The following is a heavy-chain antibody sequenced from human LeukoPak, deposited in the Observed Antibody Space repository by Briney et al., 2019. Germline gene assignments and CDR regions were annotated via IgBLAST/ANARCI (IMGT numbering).Heavy chain of an antibody. CDR1: GFTFSSYA. Sequence: GGSLRLSCAASGFTFSSYAMHWVRQAPGKGLEWVAVISYDGSNKYYADSVKGRFTISRDNSKNTLYLQMNSLRAEDTAVYYCARAGYYDLYGLDVWGQGTTVTVSS. CDR3: ARAGYYDLYGLDV. D-gene: IGHD3-22*01. J-gene: IGHJ6*02. CDR2: ISYDGSNK. V-gene: IGHV3-30-3*01.